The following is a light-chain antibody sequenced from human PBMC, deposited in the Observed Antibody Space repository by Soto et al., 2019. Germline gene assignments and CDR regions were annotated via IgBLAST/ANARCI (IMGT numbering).Light chain of an antibody. V-gene: IGKV3D-20*01. Sequence: EIVLTQSPATLSLSPGERATLSCGASQSVSSSYLAWYQQKPGLAPRLLIYDASSRATGIPDRWSGSGSGTDCHHTIGIVEHEDFGVYYCHQFVSSSWTFGQGTQVEIK. CDR3: HQFVSSSWT. CDR2: DAS. CDR1: QSVSSSY. J-gene: IGKJ1*01.